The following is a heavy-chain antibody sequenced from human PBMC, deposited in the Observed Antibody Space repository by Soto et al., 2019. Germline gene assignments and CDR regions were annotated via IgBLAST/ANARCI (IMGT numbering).Heavy chain of an antibody. J-gene: IGHJ1*01. V-gene: IGHV4-39*01. CDR3: ARHGSF. Sequence: QLQLQESGPGLVKPSETLSLTCTVSGVSISGTSYYWGWIRQTPAKGLEWIGTIYYSGETFYNPSLKSRVTISIDTSKNHISLNLTSVTAADTAIYYCARHGSFWGQGALVTVSS. CDR2: IYYSGET. CDR1: GVSISGTSYY. D-gene: IGHD3-16*02.